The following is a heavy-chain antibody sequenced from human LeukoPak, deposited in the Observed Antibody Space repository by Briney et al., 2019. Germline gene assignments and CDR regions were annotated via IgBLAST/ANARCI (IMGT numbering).Heavy chain of an antibody. CDR2: ISGSGGST. CDR1: GFTFSSYA. CDR3: ARVTPLNYYDSSGYCDY. V-gene: IGHV3-23*01. J-gene: IGHJ4*02. D-gene: IGHD3-22*01. Sequence: GGSLRLSCAASGFTFSSYAMSWVRQAPGKGLEWVSAISGSGGSTYYADSVKGRFTISGDNAKNSLYLQMNSLRAEDTAVYYCARVTPLNYYDSSGYCDYWGQGTLVTVSS.